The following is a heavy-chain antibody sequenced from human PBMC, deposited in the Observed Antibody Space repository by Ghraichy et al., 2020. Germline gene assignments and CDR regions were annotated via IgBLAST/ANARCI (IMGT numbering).Heavy chain of an antibody. CDR3: ARDEDQLLEYYYYYGMDV. D-gene: IGHD2-2*01. CDR1: GGTFSSYA. CDR2: IIPIFGTA. V-gene: IGHV1-69*06. J-gene: IGHJ6*02. Sequence: SVKVSCKASGGTFSSYAISWVRQAPGQGLEWMGGIIPIFGTANYAQKFQGRVTITADKSTSTAYMELSSLRSEDTAVYYCARDEDQLLEYYYYYGMDVWGQGTTVSVSS.